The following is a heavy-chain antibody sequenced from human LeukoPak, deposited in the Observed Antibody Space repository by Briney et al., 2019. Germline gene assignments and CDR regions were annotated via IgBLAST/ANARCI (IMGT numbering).Heavy chain of an antibody. D-gene: IGHD4-17*01. CDR2: ISYDGGNK. CDR1: GFSFSTSA. CDR3: AKDDGAHIFDY. J-gene: IGHJ4*02. V-gene: IGHV3-30*18. Sequence: GGSQRLSCAASGFSFSTSAMHWVRQAPGKGLEWVAVISYDGGNKYYPDSVKGRFTISRDNSKNTLYLQMDSLRTEDTAVYYCAKDDGAHIFDYWGQGTLVTVSS.